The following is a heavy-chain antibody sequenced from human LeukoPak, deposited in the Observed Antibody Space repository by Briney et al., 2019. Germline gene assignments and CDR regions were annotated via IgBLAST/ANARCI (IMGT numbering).Heavy chain of an antibody. J-gene: IGHJ5*02. CDR1: GGSISSSSYY. Sequence: SETLSLTCTVSGGSISSSSYYWGWIRQPPGKGLEWIGYIYYSGGTNYNPSLKSRVTISVDTSKNQFSLKLSSVTAADTAVYYCARSGTNWSGYPINWFDPWGQGTLVTVSS. V-gene: IGHV4-61*05. CDR2: IYYSGGT. CDR3: ARSGTNWSGYPINWFDP. D-gene: IGHD3-3*01.